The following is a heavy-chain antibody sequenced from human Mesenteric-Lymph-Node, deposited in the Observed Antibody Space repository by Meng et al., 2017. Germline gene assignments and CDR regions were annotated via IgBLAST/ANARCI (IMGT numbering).Heavy chain of an antibody. CDR2: ISYDGSTQ. CDR3: AKNQKSSGWYDYFDY. CDR1: GFTFGNSD. Sequence: QVQLVESGGGVVLPGGSLRLSCAASGFTFGNSDMHWVRQAPGKGLEWVAVISYDGSTQYSTDFVKGRFTISRDNSENTLYLQMNSLRPEDTAVYYCAKNQKSSGWYDYFDYWGQGTLVTVSS. J-gene: IGHJ4*02. D-gene: IGHD6-19*01. V-gene: IGHV3-30*18.